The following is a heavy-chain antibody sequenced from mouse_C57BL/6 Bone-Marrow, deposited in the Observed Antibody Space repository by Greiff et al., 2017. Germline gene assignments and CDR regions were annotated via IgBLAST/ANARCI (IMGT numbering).Heavy chain of an antibody. CDR2: IDPSDSYT. CDR3: ARDGTVVAEDWYYAMDY. D-gene: IGHD1-1*01. Sequence: QVQLQQPGAELVKPGASVKLSCKASGYTFTSYWMQWVKQRPGQGLEWIGEIDPSDSYTNYNQKFKGKATLAVATSSSTAYMQLSSLTSEDSAVYYCARDGTVVAEDWYYAMDYWGQGTSVTVSS. V-gene: IGHV1-50*01. CDR1: GYTFTSYW. J-gene: IGHJ4*01.